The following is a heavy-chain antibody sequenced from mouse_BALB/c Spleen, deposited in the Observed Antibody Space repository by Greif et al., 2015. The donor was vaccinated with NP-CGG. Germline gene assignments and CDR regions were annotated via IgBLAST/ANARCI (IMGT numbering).Heavy chain of an antibody. CDR1: GYTFTDYN. Sequence: EVQLQQSGPELVEPGASVKISCKASGYTFTDYNMHWVKQSHGKSLEWIGYIYPYNGGTGYNQKFKSKATLTVDNSSSTAYMELRSLTSEDSAVYYCAPYYDYFAYWGQGTLVTVSA. CDR2: IYPYNGGT. V-gene: IGHV1S29*02. CDR3: APYYDYFAY. D-gene: IGHD2-4*01. J-gene: IGHJ3*01.